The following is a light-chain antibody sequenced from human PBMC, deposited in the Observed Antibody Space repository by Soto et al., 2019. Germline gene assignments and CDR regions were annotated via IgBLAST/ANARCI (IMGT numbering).Light chain of an antibody. CDR2: GNS. V-gene: IGLV1-40*01. Sequence: QSVLTQPPSVSGAPGQRVTISCTGSCSNIGAGYDVHWYQQLPGTAPKLLIYGNSNRPSGVPDRFSGSKSGTSASLAITGLQAEDEADYYCQSYDSSLSGLHWVFGGGTKLTVL. J-gene: IGLJ3*02. CDR3: QSYDSSLSGLHWV. CDR1: CSNIGAGYD.